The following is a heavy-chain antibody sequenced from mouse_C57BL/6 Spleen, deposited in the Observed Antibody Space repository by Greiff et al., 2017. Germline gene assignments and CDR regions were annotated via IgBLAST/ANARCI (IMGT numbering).Heavy chain of an antibody. CDR1: GYTFTDYY. V-gene: IGHV1-26*01. CDR3: AIVYGYQHPYYFDY. Sequence: EVQLQQSGPELVKPGASVKISCKASGYTFTDYYMNWVKQSPGKSLEWIGAINPDNGGTSYNQKFKGKATLTVDKSSSTTYLEIRSLTSEDSAVYYCAIVYGYQHPYYFDYWGKGTTLTVSA. CDR2: INPDNGGT. D-gene: IGHD2-2*01. J-gene: IGHJ2*01.